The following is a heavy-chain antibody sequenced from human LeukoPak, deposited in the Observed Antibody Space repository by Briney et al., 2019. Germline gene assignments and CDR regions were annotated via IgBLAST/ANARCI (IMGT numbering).Heavy chain of an antibody. CDR1: GGTFSSYA. D-gene: IGHD2-21*02. CDR2: IIPILGIA. CDR3: AREYFGGDCPTENYYYYGMDV. J-gene: IGHJ6*02. Sequence: SVKVSCKASGGTFSSYAISWVRQAPGQGLEWMGRIIPILGIANYAQKFQGRVTITADKSTSTAYMELSSLRSEDTAVYYCAREYFGGDCPTENYYYYGMDVWGQGTTVTVSS. V-gene: IGHV1-69*04.